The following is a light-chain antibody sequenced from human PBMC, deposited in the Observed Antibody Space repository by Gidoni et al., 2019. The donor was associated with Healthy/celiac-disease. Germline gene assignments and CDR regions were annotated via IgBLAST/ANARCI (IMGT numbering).Light chain of an antibody. V-gene: IGKV3-20*01. Sequence: EIVLTQSPGTLSLSPGERATLSCRASQSVSSSYLAWYQQKPGQAPRLLIYGASSRATGIPDRFSGSGSLTDFTLTISRLEPEDFAVYYCQQYGSSPPVTFGQGTKVEIK. CDR3: QQYGSSPPVT. J-gene: IGKJ1*01. CDR2: GAS. CDR1: QSVSSSY.